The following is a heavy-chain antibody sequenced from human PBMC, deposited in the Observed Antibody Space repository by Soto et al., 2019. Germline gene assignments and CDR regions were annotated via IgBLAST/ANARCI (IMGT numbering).Heavy chain of an antibody. D-gene: IGHD3-10*01. CDR1: GFSFSSYS. Sequence: EVQLVESGGGLVQPGGSLRLSCAASGFSFSSYSLTWVRQAPGKGLECVSYISSTSKNTIYYADSVKGRFTISRDNAQNSLYLQMNSLRDEDTAVYYCERGYASGIYYDWGQGTLVTVSS. V-gene: IGHV3-48*02. J-gene: IGHJ4*02. CDR2: ISSTSKNTI. CDR3: ERGYASGIYYD.